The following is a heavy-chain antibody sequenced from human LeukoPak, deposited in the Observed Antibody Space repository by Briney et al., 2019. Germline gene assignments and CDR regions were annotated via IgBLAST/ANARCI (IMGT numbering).Heavy chain of an antibody. CDR1: GFAFRDYT. V-gene: IGHV3-43*01. Sequence: PGGSLRLSCAASGFAFRDYTMHWVRQAPGKGLEWVSLISRGSSDIYYADSIKGRFTISRDNSKNSLYLQMSSLRTEDTALSYCAKDRGGYSGFDYWGQGALVTVSS. D-gene: IGHD5-12*01. J-gene: IGHJ4*02. CDR3: AKDRGGYSGFDY. CDR2: ISRGSSDI.